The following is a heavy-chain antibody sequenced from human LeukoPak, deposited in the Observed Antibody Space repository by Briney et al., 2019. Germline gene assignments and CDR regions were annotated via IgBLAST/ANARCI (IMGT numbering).Heavy chain of an antibody. V-gene: IGHV3-48*04. CDR2: ISSSSSTI. D-gene: IGHD3-3*01. Sequence: PGGSLRLSCAASGFTFSSYSMNWVRQAPGKGLEWVSYISSSSSTIYYADSVKGRFTISRDNAKNSLYLQMNSLRAEDTAVYYCAKGDLSLTFDYWGQGTLVTVSS. J-gene: IGHJ4*02. CDR1: GFTFSSYS. CDR3: AKGDLSLTFDY.